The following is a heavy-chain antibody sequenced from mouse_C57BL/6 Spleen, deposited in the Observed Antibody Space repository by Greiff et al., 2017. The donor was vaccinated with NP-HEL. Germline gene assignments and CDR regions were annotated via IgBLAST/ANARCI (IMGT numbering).Heavy chain of an antibody. V-gene: IGHV1-50*01. J-gene: IGHJ4*01. CDR2: IDPSDSYT. CDR1: GYTFTSYW. CDR3: ANSYDYYAMDY. Sequence: QVQLQQPGAELVKPGASVKLSCKASGYTFTSYWMHWVKQRPGQGLEWIGAIDPSDSYTNYNQKFKGKATLTVDTSSSTAYMQLSSLTSEDSAVYYCANSYDYYAMDYWGQGTSVTVSS.